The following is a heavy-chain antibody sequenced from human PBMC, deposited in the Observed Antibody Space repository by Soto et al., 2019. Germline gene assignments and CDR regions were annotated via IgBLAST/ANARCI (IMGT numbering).Heavy chain of an antibody. Sequence: GGSLRVSCAASGLTFSDDAMTWVRQAPGKGLEWVSAISGRGGGTYYADSVKGRFTISRDNSKNTLYLQMNSLRAEDTAVYYCAKSVRAAGNLRTHFFYYWGQGTLVTVSS. CDR2: ISGRGGGT. V-gene: IGHV3-23*01. CDR3: AKSVRAAGNLRTHFFYY. D-gene: IGHD6-13*01. J-gene: IGHJ4*02. CDR1: GLTFSDDA.